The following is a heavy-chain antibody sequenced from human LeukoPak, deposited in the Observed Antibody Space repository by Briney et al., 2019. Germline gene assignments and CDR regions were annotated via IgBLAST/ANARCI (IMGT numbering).Heavy chain of an antibody. CDR2: ISSRGGRT. J-gene: IGHJ4*02. Sequence: PGGSLRLSCAASGFTFSSYAMSWGRQAPGEGLEWVSAISSRGGRTYSAKSVKGRFIMSRDNSKNTVYLQMNSLRAEDTAVYYCARDRSYDSSGYPFDFWGQGTLVTVSS. D-gene: IGHD3-22*01. CDR3: ARDRSYDSSGYPFDF. V-gene: IGHV3-23*01. CDR1: GFTFSSYA.